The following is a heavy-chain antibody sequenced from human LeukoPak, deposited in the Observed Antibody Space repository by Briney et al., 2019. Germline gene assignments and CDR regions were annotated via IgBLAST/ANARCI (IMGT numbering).Heavy chain of an antibody. CDR2: INHRGST. CDR3: ARGRTTYDYVWGSYRPPDY. D-gene: IGHD3-16*02. V-gene: IGHV4-34*01. CDR1: GVSFSGYY. Sequence: SETLSLTCAVYGVSFSGYYWSWIRQPPGKGLEWIGEINHRGSTNYIPSLKSRVSISVDTSKNQFSLKLSSVTAADTAVYYCARGRTTYDYVWGSYRPPDYWGQGTLVTVSS. J-gene: IGHJ4*02.